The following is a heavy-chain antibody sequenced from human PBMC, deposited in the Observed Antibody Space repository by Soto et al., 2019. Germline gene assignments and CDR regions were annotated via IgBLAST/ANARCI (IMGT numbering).Heavy chain of an antibody. Sequence: EVQLFESGGDLVEPGGSLRLSCTASGFTFSNFAMGWVRQAPGKGLEWVSGITASGGTRYHADSLKGRFTISRDNSKNMLFLQMDNLSAEDTATYFCAKGFALAGFYFDSWGQGSLVTVSS. J-gene: IGHJ4*02. V-gene: IGHV3-23*01. CDR2: ITASGGTR. D-gene: IGHD6-19*01. CDR1: GFTFSNFA. CDR3: AKGFALAGFYFDS.